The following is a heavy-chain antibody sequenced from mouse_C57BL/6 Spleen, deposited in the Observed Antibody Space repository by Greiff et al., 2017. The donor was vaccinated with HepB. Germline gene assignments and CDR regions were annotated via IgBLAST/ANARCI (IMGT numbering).Heavy chain of an antibody. Sequence: QVQLQQPGAELVRPGTSVKLSCKASGYTFTSYWMHWVKQRPGQGLEWIGVIDPSDSYTNYNQKFKGKATLTVDTSSSTAHMQLSSLTSEDSAVYYCARGRNWDYFDYWGQGTTLTVSS. J-gene: IGHJ2*01. CDR1: GYTFTSYW. CDR2: IDPSDSYT. D-gene: IGHD4-1*01. V-gene: IGHV1-59*01. CDR3: ARGRNWDYFDY.